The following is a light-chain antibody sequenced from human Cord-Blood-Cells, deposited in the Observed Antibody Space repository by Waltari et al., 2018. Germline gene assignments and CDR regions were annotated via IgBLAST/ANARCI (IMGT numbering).Light chain of an antibody. Sequence: QSALTQPASVSGSPAQSITISCTGTSSDVGSYNLVSWYQQHPGKAPNPMVYEGSKRPSGVSNRCSGSRSGNTASLTSAGPQAEDDADYYCCSYAGSWVFGGGTKLTVL. CDR2: EGS. CDR1: SSDVGSYNL. CDR3: CSYAGSWV. V-gene: IGLV2-23*01. J-gene: IGLJ3*02.